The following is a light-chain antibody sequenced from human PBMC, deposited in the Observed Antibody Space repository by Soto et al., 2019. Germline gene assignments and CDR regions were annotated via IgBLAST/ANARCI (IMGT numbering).Light chain of an antibody. CDR1: QSINDW. CDR2: DAS. Sequence: DIQMTQSPSTLSASVGDTVTITCRASQSINDWLAWYQQKPGKAPKLLIYDASNLESGVPSRFSGSGFGTEFTLTISSLQPDDFATYYCQQFFNYPRTFGQGTKVEIK. CDR3: QQFFNYPRT. J-gene: IGKJ1*01. V-gene: IGKV1-5*01.